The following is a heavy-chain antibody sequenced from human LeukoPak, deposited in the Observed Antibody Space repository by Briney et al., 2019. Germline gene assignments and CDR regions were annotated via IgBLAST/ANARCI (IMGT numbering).Heavy chain of an antibody. CDR3: ARGRVGRNWFDP. D-gene: IGHD3-10*01. Sequence: SETLSLTCAVYGGSFSGYYWSWIRQPPGKGLEWIGEINHSGSTNYNPSLKSRVTISVDTSKNQFSLKLSSVTAADTAVYYCARGRVGRNWFDPWGQRTLVTVSS. CDR1: GGSFSGYY. CDR2: INHSGST. J-gene: IGHJ5*02. V-gene: IGHV4-34*01.